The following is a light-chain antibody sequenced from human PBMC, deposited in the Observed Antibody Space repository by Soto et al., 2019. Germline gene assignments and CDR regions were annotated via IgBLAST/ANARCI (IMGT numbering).Light chain of an antibody. V-gene: IGKV3-11*01. Sequence: EIVLTQSPATLSLSPGERATLSCRASQSVSSRLAWYQQKPGQAPRLLIYDASNRATGIPARFSGSGSGTDFALTISSLEPEDFAVYYCQQRSNWPLLTFGGGTKVEIK. J-gene: IGKJ4*01. CDR1: QSVSSR. CDR3: QQRSNWPLLT. CDR2: DAS.